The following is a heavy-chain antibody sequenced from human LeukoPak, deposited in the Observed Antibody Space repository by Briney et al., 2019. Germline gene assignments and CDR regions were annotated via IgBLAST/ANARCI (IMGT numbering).Heavy chain of an antibody. J-gene: IGHJ4*02. Sequence: PSETLSLTCTVSGGSISRYYWSWIRQPPGKGLEWIGYIYYSGSTNYNPSLKSRVTISVDTSKNQFSLKLSSVTAADTAVYYCARELTGLFDYWGQGTLVTVSS. CDR1: GGSISRYY. V-gene: IGHV4-59*12. CDR2: IYYSGST. CDR3: ARELTGLFDY. D-gene: IGHD1-20*01.